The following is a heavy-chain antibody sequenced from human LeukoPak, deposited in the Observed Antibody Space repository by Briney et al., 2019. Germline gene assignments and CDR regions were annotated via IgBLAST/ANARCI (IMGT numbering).Heavy chain of an antibody. Sequence: GRSMRLSCAASGYTFSSYGMHWVRQAPGKGLEWEAVISYDGSNKYYAGSVKGRFTISRDNSKNTLYLQMNSLRAEDTAVYYCAKSLAIYDILTGLDYWGQGTLVTVSS. CDR1: GYTFSSYG. V-gene: IGHV3-30*18. D-gene: IGHD3-9*01. J-gene: IGHJ4*02. CDR2: ISYDGSNK. CDR3: AKSLAIYDILTGLDY.